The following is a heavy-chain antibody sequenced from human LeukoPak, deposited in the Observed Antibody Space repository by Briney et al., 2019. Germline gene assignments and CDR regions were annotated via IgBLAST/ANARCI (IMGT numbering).Heavy chain of an antibody. CDR1: GASISSWC. CDR2: IHGSGNT. V-gene: IGHV4-59*12. D-gene: IGHD6-19*01. CDR3: ARETMLAGFASGLGFNY. J-gene: IGHJ4*02. Sequence: PSETLSLTCTVAGASISSWCWSWIRQPPGKGLEWIGNIHGSGNTNYNPSLKSRVSMSLDTSKNQVSLNLTSVTAADTATYFCARETMLAGFASGLGFNYWGQGILVIVSS.